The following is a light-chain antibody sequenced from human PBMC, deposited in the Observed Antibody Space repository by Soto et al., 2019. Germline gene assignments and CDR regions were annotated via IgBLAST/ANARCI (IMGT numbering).Light chain of an antibody. CDR3: QQYGSSGT. CDR2: GAS. J-gene: IGKJ1*01. Sequence: EMVVTQSRANRPWWPAKAATRAGSDSQSVRSSYLAWYQQKPGQAPRLLIYGASNRATGIPDRFRGSGSGTDFTLPISRLEPEDFAVYYCQQYGSSGTFGQGTKVDIK. V-gene: IGKV3-20*01. CDR1: QSVRSSY.